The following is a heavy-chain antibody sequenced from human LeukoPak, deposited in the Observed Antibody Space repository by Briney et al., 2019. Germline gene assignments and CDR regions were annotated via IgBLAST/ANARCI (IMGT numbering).Heavy chain of an antibody. CDR1: RFTSSTYW. V-gene: IGHV3-74*01. D-gene: IGHD5-12*01. J-gene: IGHJ6*03. CDR2: INSDGSST. Sequence: GGSLRLSCAASRFTSSTYWMHWVRQAPGKGLVWVSRINSDGSSTGYADSVKGRFTISRDNAKNTLYLQMNSLRAEDTAVYYCARVRATTEGTYYYYMDVWGKGTTVTVSS. CDR3: ARVRATTEGTYYYYMDV.